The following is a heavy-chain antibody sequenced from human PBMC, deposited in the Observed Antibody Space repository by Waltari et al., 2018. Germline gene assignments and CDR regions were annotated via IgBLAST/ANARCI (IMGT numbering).Heavy chain of an antibody. Sequence: EVQLVESGGGCVQPGGSLKVSCSSSRFTFRGPSTNRVRQPSGKGLEWVGRIKAKTDSYATAFAASVKGRFTISRDDSKNTAYLQMNSLKTEDTAVYYCTRGDCGSDCYIYSYWGLGTLVTVSS. CDR1: RFTFRGPS. CDR3: TRGDCGSDCYIYSY. V-gene: IGHV3-73*01. CDR2: IKAKTDSYAT. J-gene: IGHJ4*02. D-gene: IGHD2-21*02.